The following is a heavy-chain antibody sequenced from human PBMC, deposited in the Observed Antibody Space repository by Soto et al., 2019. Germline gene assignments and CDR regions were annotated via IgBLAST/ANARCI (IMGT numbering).Heavy chain of an antibody. V-gene: IGHV1-69*02. CDR2: IIPILGIA. CDR1: GGTFSSYT. D-gene: IGHD2-15*01. Sequence: QVQLVQSGAEVKKPGSSVKVSCKASGGTFSSYTISWVRQAPGQGLEWMGRIIPILGIANYAQKFQGRVKITADKSTSTAYMELSSLRSEDTAVYYFARGYCSGGSCYSGNYYYYYMDVWGKGTTVTVSS. J-gene: IGHJ6*03. CDR3: ARGYCSGGSCYSGNYYYYYMDV.